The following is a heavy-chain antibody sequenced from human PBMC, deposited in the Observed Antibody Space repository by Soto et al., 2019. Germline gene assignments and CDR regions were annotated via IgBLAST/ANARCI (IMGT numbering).Heavy chain of an antibody. CDR2: IYRGGIT. CDR3: AIGNPDWFDP. CDR1: GYSISSGLY. D-gene: IGHD1-1*01. J-gene: IGHJ5*02. V-gene: IGHV4-38-2*01. Sequence: LSLTCSVSGYSISSGLYWGWIRQPPGKGLEWIGTIYRGGITYYNPSLKSRVTISIDTSKNHFSLRLSSVTATDTAVYFCAIGNPDWFDPWGQGTLVTVSS.